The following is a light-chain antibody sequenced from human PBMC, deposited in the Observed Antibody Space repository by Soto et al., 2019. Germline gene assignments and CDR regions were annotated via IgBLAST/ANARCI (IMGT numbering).Light chain of an antibody. CDR3: QQYGSPRT. CDR1: QSVSSSY. V-gene: IGKV3-20*01. CDR2: GAS. Sequence: ESVLTQAPGTLSLSPGERATLSCRASQSVSSSYLAWYQQKPGQAPRLLIYGASSRATGIPDRFSGSGSGTDFTLTISRLEPEDFAVYYCQQYGSPRTFGQGTKV. J-gene: IGKJ1*01.